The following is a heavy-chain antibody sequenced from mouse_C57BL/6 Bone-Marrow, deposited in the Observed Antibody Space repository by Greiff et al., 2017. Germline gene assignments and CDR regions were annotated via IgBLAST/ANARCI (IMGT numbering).Heavy chain of an antibody. CDR3: AREGGWFAY. Sequence: VQLQQSGPVLVKPGASVKMSCKASGYTFTDYYMNWVKQSHGKSLEWIGVINPYNGGTSYNQKFKGKATLTVDKSSSTAYMELNSLTSEDSAVYYCAREGGWFAYWGQGTLGTVSA. V-gene: IGHV1-19*01. CDR1: GYTFTDYY. CDR2: INPYNGGT. J-gene: IGHJ3*01.